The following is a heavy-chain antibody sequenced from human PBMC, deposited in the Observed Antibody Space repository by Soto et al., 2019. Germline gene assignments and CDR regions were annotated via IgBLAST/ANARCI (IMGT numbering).Heavy chain of an antibody. Sequence: SETLSLTCTVSGGSISSSSYYWGWIRQPPGEGLEWIGSIYYSGTTYYNPSLKSRVTISVDTSKNQFSLKLSSVTAADTAVYYCARHRGYYDILTGYYTELNFDYWGQGTLVTVSS. V-gene: IGHV4-39*01. D-gene: IGHD3-9*01. J-gene: IGHJ4*02. CDR1: GGSISSSSYY. CDR2: IYYSGTT. CDR3: ARHRGYYDILTGYYTELNFDY.